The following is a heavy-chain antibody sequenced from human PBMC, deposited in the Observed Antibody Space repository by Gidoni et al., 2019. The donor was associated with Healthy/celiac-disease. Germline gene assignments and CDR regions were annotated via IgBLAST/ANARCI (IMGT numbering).Heavy chain of an antibody. V-gene: IGHV3-23*01. CDR1: GFPFSSYA. J-gene: IGHJ2*01. CDR3: AKTPPDYGDYSLWWYFDL. Sequence: EVQLLESGGGLVQPGGSLSLPCAASGFPFSSYAMCWVRQAQGKGLEWVEAISGSGGSTDYADSVKGRFTISRDNSKNTLYLQMNSLRAEDTAVYYCAKTPPDYGDYSLWWYFDLWGRGTLVTVSS. CDR2: ISGSGGST. D-gene: IGHD4-17*01.